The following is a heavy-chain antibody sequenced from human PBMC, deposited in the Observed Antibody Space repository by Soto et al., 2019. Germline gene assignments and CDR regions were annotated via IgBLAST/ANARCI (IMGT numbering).Heavy chain of an antibody. Sequence: GSLRLSCAASGFPFDRYAIHWVRQAPGKGLEWVAAIWYDGSYTYYGESVKGRFLISRDNSKNTVFLEINSLRAEDAAVYFCAKGRIAVAAGAFDSWGPGTRVTVSS. CDR2: IWYDGSYT. V-gene: IGHV3-33*03. CDR3: AKGRIAVAAGAFDS. CDR1: GFPFDRYA. D-gene: IGHD6-19*01. J-gene: IGHJ3*01.